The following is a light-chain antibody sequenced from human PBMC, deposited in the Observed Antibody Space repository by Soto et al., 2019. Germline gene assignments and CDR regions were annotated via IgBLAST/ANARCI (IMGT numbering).Light chain of an antibody. CDR2: WAS. J-gene: IGKJ2*01. CDR3: QQYYSTPYT. V-gene: IGKV4-1*01. Sequence: DIVMTQSPDSLAVSLGERATINCKSSQSVLYSSNNKNYLAWYQQKPGQPPKLLIYWASTREAGVPERFSGSGSVTDFALTISSLQAEDVAVYYSQQYYSTPYTFGHGTKLEIK. CDR1: QSVLYSSNNKNY.